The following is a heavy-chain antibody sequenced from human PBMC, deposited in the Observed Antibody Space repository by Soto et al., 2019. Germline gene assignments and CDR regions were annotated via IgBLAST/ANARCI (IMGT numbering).Heavy chain of an antibody. CDR2: INPSGGST. J-gene: IGHJ4*02. CDR1: GYTFTSYY. Sequence: ASVKVSCKASGYTFTSYYMHWVRQAPGQGLEWMGIINPSGGSTSYAQKFQGRVTMTRDTSTSTVYMELSSLRSEDTAVYYCARDRDAVTAMVTSPYFDYWGQGTLVTVSS. V-gene: IGHV1-46*01. CDR3: ARDRDAVTAMVTSPYFDY. D-gene: IGHD5-18*01.